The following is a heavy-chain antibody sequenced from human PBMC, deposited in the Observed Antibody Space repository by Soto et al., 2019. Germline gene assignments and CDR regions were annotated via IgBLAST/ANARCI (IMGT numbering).Heavy chain of an antibody. Sequence: PSETLSLTCTVSGGSISSGGYYWSWIRQHPGKGLEWIGYIYYSGSTYYNPSLKSRVTISVDTSKNQFSLKLSSVTVADTAVYYCARERGDYYGSGSYYKGPFDYWGQGTLVTVSS. D-gene: IGHD3-10*01. CDR2: IYYSGST. CDR1: GGSISSGGYY. V-gene: IGHV4-31*03. CDR3: ARERGDYYGSGSYYKGPFDY. J-gene: IGHJ4*02.